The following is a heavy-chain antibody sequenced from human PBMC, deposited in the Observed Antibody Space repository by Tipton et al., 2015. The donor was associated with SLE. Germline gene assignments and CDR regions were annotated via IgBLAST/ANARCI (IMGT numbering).Heavy chain of an antibody. V-gene: IGHV3-23*01. CDR2: ISGSGGST. Sequence: SLRLSCAASGFTFSSYAMSWVRQAPGKGLEWVSAISGSGGSTYYADSVKGRFTISRDNSKNTLYLQMNSLRAEDTAVYYCARDQPTTLSELLWFGELGWIDPWGQGTLVTVSS. CDR3: ARDQPTTLSELLWFGELGWIDP. D-gene: IGHD3-10*01. CDR1: GFTFSSYA. J-gene: IGHJ5*02.